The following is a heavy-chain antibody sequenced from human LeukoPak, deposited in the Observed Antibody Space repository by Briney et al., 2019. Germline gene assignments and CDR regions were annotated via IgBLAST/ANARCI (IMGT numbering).Heavy chain of an antibody. J-gene: IGHJ6*04. V-gene: IGHV3-48*03. CDR3: AELGITMIGGV. D-gene: IGHD3-10*02. CDR1: GFTFSSYE. CDR2: ISSSGSTI. Sequence: GGSLRLSCAASGFTFSSYEMNWVRQAPVKGLEWVSYISSSGSTIYYADSVKGRFTISRDNAKNSLYLQMNSLRAEDTAVYYCAELGITMIGGVWGIGTTVTISS.